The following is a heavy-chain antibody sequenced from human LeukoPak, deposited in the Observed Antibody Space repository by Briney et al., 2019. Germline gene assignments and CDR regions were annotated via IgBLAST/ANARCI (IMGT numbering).Heavy chain of an antibody. CDR3: ATAYCCGWYGFVYYYYGMDV. CDR2: ISAYNGNT. D-gene: IGHD6-13*01. Sequence: VASVKVSCKASGYTFTSYGISRVRQAPGQGLEWMGWISAYNGNTNYAQKLQGRVTMTTDTSTSTAYMELRSLRSDDTAVYYCATAYCCGWYGFVYYYYGMDVWGQGTTVTVSS. V-gene: IGHV1-18*01. J-gene: IGHJ6*02. CDR1: GYTFTSYG.